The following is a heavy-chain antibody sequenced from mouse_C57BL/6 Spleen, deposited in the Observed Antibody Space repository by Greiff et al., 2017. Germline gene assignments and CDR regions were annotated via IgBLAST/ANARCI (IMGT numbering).Heavy chain of an antibody. CDR1: GYTFTSYD. CDR2: IYPRDGST. J-gene: IGHJ3*01. D-gene: IGHD1-1*01. Sequence: QVQLQQSGPELVKPGASVKLSCKASGYTFTSYDINWLKQRPGQGLEWLGWIYPRDGSTKYNEKFKGKATLTVDPSSRTAYMELHSLTSEDSAVYFWAPAVVDSPYWGQGTLVTVSA. V-gene: IGHV1-85*01. CDR3: APAVVDSPY.